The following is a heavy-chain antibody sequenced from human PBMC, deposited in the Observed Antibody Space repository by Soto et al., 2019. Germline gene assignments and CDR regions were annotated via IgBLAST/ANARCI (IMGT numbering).Heavy chain of an antibody. V-gene: IGHV2-26*01. CDR1: GLSLSNGRLG. CDR2: IFSNDDK. Sequence: QVTLKESGPMLVKPTETLTLTCTVSGLSLSNGRLGVSWIRQPPGKALEWLAHIFSNDDKSYSTSLKSRLTISKDTSRRQVVLTMTNMDPVDSATYYCALIKDCSRTDCYLASFDPWGQGTLVTVSS. CDR3: ALIKDCSRTDCYLASFDP. J-gene: IGHJ5*02. D-gene: IGHD2-2*01.